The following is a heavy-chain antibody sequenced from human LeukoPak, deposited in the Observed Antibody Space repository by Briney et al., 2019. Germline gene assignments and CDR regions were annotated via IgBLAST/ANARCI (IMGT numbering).Heavy chain of an antibody. J-gene: IGHJ4*02. V-gene: IGHV1-46*01. D-gene: IGHD2-15*01. Sequence: ASVKVSCKASGYTFTGYYMHWVRQAPGQGREWMGIINPSGGSTSYAQKFQGRVTMTRDTSTSTVYMELSSLRSEDTAVYYCARTASAKTGYDYWGQGTLVTASS. CDR2: INPSGGST. CDR3: ARTASAKTGYDY. CDR1: GYTFTGYY.